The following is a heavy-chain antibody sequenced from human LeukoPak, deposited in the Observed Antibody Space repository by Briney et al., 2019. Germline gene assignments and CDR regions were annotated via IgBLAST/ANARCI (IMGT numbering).Heavy chain of an antibody. V-gene: IGHV3-48*03. CDR3: ARAFSSGWPRLAFDI. CDR1: GFTFSSYE. D-gene: IGHD6-19*01. J-gene: IGHJ3*02. Sequence: GGSLRRSCAASGFTFSSYEMNWVRQAPGKGLEWVSYISSSGSTIYYADSVKGRFTISRDNAKNSLYLQMNSLRAVDTAVYYCARAFSSGWPRLAFDIWGKGKMVTVSS. CDR2: ISSSGSTI.